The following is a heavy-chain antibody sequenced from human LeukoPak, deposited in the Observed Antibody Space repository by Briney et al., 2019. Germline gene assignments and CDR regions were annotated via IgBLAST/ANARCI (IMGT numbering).Heavy chain of an antibody. CDR1: GYTLTELS. J-gene: IGHJ5*02. CDR3: ATVIIAVAGINWFDP. Sequence: ASVKVSCKVSGYTLTELSMHWVRQAPGKGLEWMGGFDPEDGETIYAQKFQGRVTMTEDTSTDTAYMELSSLRSKDTAVYYCATVIIAVAGINWFDPWGQGTLVTVSS. CDR2: FDPEDGET. D-gene: IGHD6-19*01. V-gene: IGHV1-24*01.